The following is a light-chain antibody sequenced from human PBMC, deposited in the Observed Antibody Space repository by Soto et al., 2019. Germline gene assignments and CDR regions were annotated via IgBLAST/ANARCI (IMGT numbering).Light chain of an antibody. Sequence: EIVMTQSPATLSVSAGERTSLSCRARQSVSRNLAWYQQKPGQTPRLLIYGTSTRATGVPARFSAIGSGTEFTLTISSLQSEDFAVYYCQQYHNWPLTFGGGTKVEI. CDR2: GTS. V-gene: IGKV3-15*01. J-gene: IGKJ4*01. CDR1: QSVSRN. CDR3: QQYHNWPLT.